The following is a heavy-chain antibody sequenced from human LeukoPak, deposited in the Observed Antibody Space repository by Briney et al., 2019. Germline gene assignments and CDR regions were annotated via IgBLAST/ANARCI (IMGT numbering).Heavy chain of an antibody. D-gene: IGHD3-22*01. Sequence: PSEALSLTCTVSGGSISSYYWSWIRQPPGKGLEWIGYIYYSGSTNYNPSLKSRVTISVDTSKNQFSLKLSSVTAADTAVYYCARQTNYYDSSGSLGAFDIWGQGTMVTVSS. CDR1: GGSISSYY. CDR3: ARQTNYYDSSGSLGAFDI. J-gene: IGHJ3*02. V-gene: IGHV4-59*01. CDR2: IYYSGST.